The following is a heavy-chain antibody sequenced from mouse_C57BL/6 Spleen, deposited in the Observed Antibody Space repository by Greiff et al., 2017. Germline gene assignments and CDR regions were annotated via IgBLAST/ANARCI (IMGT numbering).Heavy chain of an antibody. V-gene: IGHV1-72*01. CDR2: IDSNSGGT. CDR1: GYTFTSYW. J-gene: IGHJ4*01. D-gene: IGHD4-1*01. Sequence: QVQLQQPGAELVKPGASVKLSCKASGYTFTSYWMHWVKQRPGRGLEWIGRIDSNSGGTKYNEKFKSKATLTVDKPSSTAYMPLSSLTSEDSAVYYCARGGDSGAYYYAMDYWGQGTSVTVSS. CDR3: ARGGDSGAYYYAMDY.